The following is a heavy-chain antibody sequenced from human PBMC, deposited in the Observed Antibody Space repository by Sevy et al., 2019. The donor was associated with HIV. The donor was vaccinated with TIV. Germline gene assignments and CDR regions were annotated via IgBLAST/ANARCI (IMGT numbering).Heavy chain of an antibody. CDR2: ISAYNGNT. Sequence: ASVKVSCKASGYTFTSYGISWVRQAPGQGLEWMGWISAYNGNTNYAQKLQGRVTMTKDTSTSTGYMELRTLRSDDTAVYYCACDNRTCSSTGCYNYYYYGMDVWGQGTTVTVSS. CDR3: ACDNRTCSSTGCYNYYYYGMDV. CDR1: GYTFTSYG. D-gene: IGHD2-2*02. J-gene: IGHJ6*02. V-gene: IGHV1-18*01.